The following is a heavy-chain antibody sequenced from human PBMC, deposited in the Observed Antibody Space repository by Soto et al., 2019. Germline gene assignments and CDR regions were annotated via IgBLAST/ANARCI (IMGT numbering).Heavy chain of an antibody. CDR3: ARGLYTMVRGVIRSGYWFDP. J-gene: IGHJ5*02. D-gene: IGHD3-10*01. CDR1: GGSISSYY. Sequence: SETLSLTCTVSGGSISSYYWSWIRQPPGKGLEWIGYIYYSGSTNYNPSLKSRVTISVDTSKNQFSLKLSSVAAADTAAYYCARGLYTMVRGVIRSGYWFDPWGQGTLVTVSS. V-gene: IGHV4-59*01. CDR2: IYYSGST.